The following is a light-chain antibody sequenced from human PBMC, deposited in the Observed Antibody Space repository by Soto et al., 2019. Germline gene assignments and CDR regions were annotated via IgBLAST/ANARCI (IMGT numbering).Light chain of an antibody. J-gene: IGKJ1*01. CDR2: GAS. CDR3: QPYGSSPRP. Sequence: EIVLTQSPGTLSLSPGERATLSCRASQSVSSSYLAWYQQKPGQAPRLLIYGASSRATGIPDRFSGSGSGTDFTLTISRLEPADFAVYYCQPYGSSPRPFGQGTKVHIK. CDR1: QSVSSSY. V-gene: IGKV3-20*01.